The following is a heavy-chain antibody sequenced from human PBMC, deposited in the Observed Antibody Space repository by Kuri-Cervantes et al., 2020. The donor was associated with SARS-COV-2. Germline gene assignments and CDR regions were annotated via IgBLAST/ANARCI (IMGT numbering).Heavy chain of an antibody. V-gene: IGHV4-39*01. CDR1: GGSISSSSYY. Sequence: TVSGGSISSSSYYWGWIRQPPGKGLEWIGSIYYSGSTYYNPSLKSRVTISVDASKNQFSLKLSSVTAADTAVYYCARRNSGWTIDYWGQGTLVTVSS. CDR3: ARRNSGWTIDY. D-gene: IGHD6-19*01. J-gene: IGHJ4*02. CDR2: IYYSGST.